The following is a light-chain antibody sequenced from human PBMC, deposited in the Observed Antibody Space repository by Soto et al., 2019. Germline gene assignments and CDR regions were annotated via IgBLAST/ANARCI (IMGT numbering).Light chain of an antibody. CDR1: SSDIGNSY. CDR3: ATWDDSLSGWV. CDR2: ANN. V-gene: IGLV1-47*02. J-gene: IGLJ3*02. Sequence: QSVLTQPPSASGTPGQRVPISCSGSSSDIGNSYVYWYRQLPGTAPKLLIYANNQRPPGVPDRFSGSKSGTSASLAISGLRSEDEADYYCATWDDSLSGWVFGGGTKVTVL.